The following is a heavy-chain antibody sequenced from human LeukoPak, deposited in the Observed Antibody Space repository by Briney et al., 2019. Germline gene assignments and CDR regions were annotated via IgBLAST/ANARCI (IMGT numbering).Heavy chain of an antibody. Sequence: GGSLRLSCAASEFTSINYAMNWVRQAPGKGLEWVSVLIGSSGSTDYADSVKGRFTISRDNSKNTVFLQMNSLRAEDTAIYYCAKGAYDYIEIGYFDSWGQGTLVTVSS. J-gene: IGHJ4*02. CDR3: AKGAYDYIEIGYFDS. CDR2: LIGSSGST. V-gene: IGHV3-23*01. D-gene: IGHD5-12*01. CDR1: EFTSINYA.